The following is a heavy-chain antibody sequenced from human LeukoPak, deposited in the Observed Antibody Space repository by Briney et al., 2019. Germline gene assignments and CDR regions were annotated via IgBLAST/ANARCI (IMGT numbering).Heavy chain of an antibody. D-gene: IGHD3-22*01. J-gene: IGHJ4*02. V-gene: IGHV3-7*01. CDR2: IKQDGSEK. CDR1: GFTFSSYW. Sequence: GGSLRLSCAASGFTFSSYWMSWVRQAPGKGLEWVANIKQDGSEKYYVASVKGRFTISRDNAKNSLYLQMNSLRAEDTAVYYCARVGYYYDSSGYYFDYWGQGTLVTVSS. CDR3: ARVGYYYDSSGYYFDY.